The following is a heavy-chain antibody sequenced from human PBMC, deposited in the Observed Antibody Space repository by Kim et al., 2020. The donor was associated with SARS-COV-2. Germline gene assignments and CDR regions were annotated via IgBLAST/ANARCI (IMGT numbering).Heavy chain of an antibody. CDR3: ARGGYDYVWGSYRLHKQDYYGMDV. J-gene: IGHJ6*02. CDR1: GFTFSDYY. Sequence: GGSLRLSCAASGFTFSDYYMRWIRQAPGKGLEWVSYISSSGSTIYYADSVKGRFTISRDNAKNSLYLQMNSLRAEDTAVYYCARGGYDYVWGSYRLHKQDYYGMDVWGQGTTVTVSS. D-gene: IGHD3-16*02. V-gene: IGHV3-11*01. CDR2: ISSSGSTI.